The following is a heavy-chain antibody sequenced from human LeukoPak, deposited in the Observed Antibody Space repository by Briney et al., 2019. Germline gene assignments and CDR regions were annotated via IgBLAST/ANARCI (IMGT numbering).Heavy chain of an antibody. CDR2: ISYDGSNK. CDR3: AKDRWELLLMDY. V-gene: IGHV3-30*18. Sequence: PGGSLRLSCAASGFTFSSYGMHWVRQAPGKGLEWVAVISYDGSNKYYADSVKGRLTISREHSKNPLYLQMNSLRAEDTAVYYCAKDRWELLLMDYWGRGTLVTVSS. J-gene: IGHJ4*02. CDR1: GFTFSSYG. D-gene: IGHD1-26*01.